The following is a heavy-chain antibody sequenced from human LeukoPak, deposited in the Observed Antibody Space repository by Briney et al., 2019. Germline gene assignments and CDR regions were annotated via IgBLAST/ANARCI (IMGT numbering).Heavy chain of an antibody. V-gene: IGHV1-69*06. CDR2: IIPIFGTA. Sequence: SVKVSCKASGYTFTSYDINWVRQAPGQGLEWMGGIIPIFGTANYAQKLQGRVTITADKSTSTAYMELSSLRSEDTAVYYCAMGVGAPEDLAVAADFDYWGQGTLVTVSS. CDR3: AMGVGAPEDLAVAADFDY. CDR1: GYTFTSYD. D-gene: IGHD6-19*01. J-gene: IGHJ4*02.